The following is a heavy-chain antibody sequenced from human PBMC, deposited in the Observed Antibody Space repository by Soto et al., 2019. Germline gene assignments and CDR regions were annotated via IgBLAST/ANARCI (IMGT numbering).Heavy chain of an antibody. V-gene: IGHV4-34*01. CDR1: GGSFSGYY. CDR3: ARELWFGELYFDY. D-gene: IGHD3-10*01. J-gene: IGHJ4*02. Sequence: PSETLSLTCAVYGGSFSGYYWSWIRQPPGKGLEWIGEINHSGSTNYNPSLKSRVTISVDTSKNQFSLKLSSVTAADTAVYYCARELWFGELYFDYWGQGTLVTVSS. CDR2: INHSGST.